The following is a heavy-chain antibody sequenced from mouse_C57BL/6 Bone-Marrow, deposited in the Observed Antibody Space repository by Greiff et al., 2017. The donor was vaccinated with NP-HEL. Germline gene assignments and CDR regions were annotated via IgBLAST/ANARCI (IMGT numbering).Heavy chain of an antibody. CDR3: AGGGRRFAY. J-gene: IGHJ3*01. D-gene: IGHD1-1*02. CDR1: GYTFTSYW. CDR2: IDPSDSYT. V-gene: IGHV1-69*01. Sequence: QVQLQQPGAELVMPGASVKLSCKASGYTFTSYWMHWVKQRPGKGLEWIGEIDPSDSYTNYNQKFKGKSTLTVDKSSSTAYMQLSSLTSEDSAGYYCAGGGRRFAYWGQGTLVTVSA.